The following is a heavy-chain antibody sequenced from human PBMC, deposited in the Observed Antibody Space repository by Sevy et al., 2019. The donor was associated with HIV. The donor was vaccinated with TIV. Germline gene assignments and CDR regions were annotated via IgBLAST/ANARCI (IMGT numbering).Heavy chain of an antibody. V-gene: IGHV3-11*06. Sequence: GGSLRPSCAASGFTFSDYYMSWIRQAPGKGLEWVSYISSSSSYTNYADSVKGRFTISRDNAKNSLYLQMNSLRAEDTAVYYCARDSPRGSSGPNWFDPWGQGTLVTVSS. D-gene: IGHD6-19*01. CDR3: ARDSPRGSSGPNWFDP. CDR2: ISSSSSYT. CDR1: GFTFSDYY. J-gene: IGHJ5*02.